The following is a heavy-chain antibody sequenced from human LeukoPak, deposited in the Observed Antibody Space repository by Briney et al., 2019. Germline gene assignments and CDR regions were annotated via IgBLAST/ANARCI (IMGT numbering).Heavy chain of an antibody. V-gene: IGHV4-38-2*02. D-gene: IGHD4-17*01. CDR3: ARAGDYGDYGGYYFDY. CDR2: IYHSGST. Sequence: PSETLSLTCTVSGYSISSGYYWGWIRQPPGKGLEWIGSIYHSGSTYYNPSLKSRVTISVDTSKNQFSLKLSSVTAADTAVYYCARAGDYGDYGGYYFDYWGQGTLVTVSS. J-gene: IGHJ4*02. CDR1: GYSISSGYY.